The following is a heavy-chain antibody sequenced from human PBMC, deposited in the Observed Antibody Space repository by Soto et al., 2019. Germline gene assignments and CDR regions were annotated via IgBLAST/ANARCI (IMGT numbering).Heavy chain of an antibody. CDR1: GYTFTSYG. D-gene: IGHD1-1*01. CDR3: ARDPGLDWNSDY. Sequence: ASVTVSCKASGYTFTSYGISWVRPALGQGLEWMGWISAYNGNTNYAQKLQGRVTMTTDTSTSTAYMELRSLRSDDTAVYYCARDPGLDWNSDYWGQGTLVTVSS. CDR2: ISAYNGNT. V-gene: IGHV1-18*01. J-gene: IGHJ4*02.